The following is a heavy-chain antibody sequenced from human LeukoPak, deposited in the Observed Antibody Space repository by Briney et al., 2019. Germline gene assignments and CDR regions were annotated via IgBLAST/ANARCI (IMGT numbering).Heavy chain of an antibody. J-gene: IGHJ4*02. CDR1: GFTFSSYG. CDR3: AKIVLLLEGGDFDY. Sequence: PGGSLRLSCAASGFTFSSYGMHWVRQAPGKGLEWVAVISYDGSNKYYADSVKGRFTISRDNSKNTLYLQMNSLRAEDTAVYYCAKIVLLLEGGDFDYWGQGTLVTVSS. CDR2: ISYDGSNK. V-gene: IGHV3-30*18. D-gene: IGHD2/OR15-2a*01.